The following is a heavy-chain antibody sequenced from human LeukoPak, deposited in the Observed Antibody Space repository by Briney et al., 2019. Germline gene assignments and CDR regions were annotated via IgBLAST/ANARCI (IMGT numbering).Heavy chain of an antibody. V-gene: IGHV4-61*02. CDR2: IYTSGST. D-gene: IGHD5-18*01. CDR1: GGSISSGSYY. J-gene: IGHJ4*02. Sequence: SETLSLTCTVSGGSISSGSYYWSWIRQPAGKGLEWIGRIYTSGSTNYNPSLKSRVTISVDTSKNQFSLKLSSVTAADTAVYYRARELEGSYGCYDYWGQGTLVTVSS. CDR3: ARELEGSYGCYDY.